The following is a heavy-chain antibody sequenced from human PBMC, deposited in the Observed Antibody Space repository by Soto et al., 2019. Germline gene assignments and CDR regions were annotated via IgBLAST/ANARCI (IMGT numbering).Heavy chain of an antibody. CDR3: ARHLSRLARLRFAFDI. D-gene: IGHD2-21*01. J-gene: IGHJ3*02. CDR2: IKQDGSEK. CDR1: GFTFSSDW. Sequence: EVQLVESGGGLVQPGGSLRLSCAASGFTFSSDWMSWVRQAPGKGLEWVANIKQDGSEKFYVDSVKGRFTASRDNAKNSLYLQMNSLRAEDTAVYYFARHLSRLARLRFAFDIWCQGTLVSVSS. V-gene: IGHV3-7*01.